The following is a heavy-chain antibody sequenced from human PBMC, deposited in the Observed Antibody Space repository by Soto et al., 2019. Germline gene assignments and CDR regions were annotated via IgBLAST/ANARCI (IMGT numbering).Heavy chain of an antibody. CDR1: GYIFVNYG. Sequence: QVQLVQSGDEVRKPGSSVKVSCKASGYIFVNYGISWVRQAPGQGLEWMGWISPYSGNTNYAQKLQGRVTMTTDTSTSTGYMELRSLRSDDTAVYYCARDRGSYALDYWGQGTLVTVSS. V-gene: IGHV1-18*01. CDR3: ARDRGSYALDY. CDR2: ISPYSGNT. D-gene: IGHD1-26*01. J-gene: IGHJ4*02.